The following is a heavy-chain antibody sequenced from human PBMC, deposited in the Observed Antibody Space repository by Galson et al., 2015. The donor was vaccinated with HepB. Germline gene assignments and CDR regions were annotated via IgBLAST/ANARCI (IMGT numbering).Heavy chain of an antibody. CDR2: IYSGGST. CDR1: GFTVSSNY. J-gene: IGHJ6*02. Sequence: SLRLSCAASGFTVSSNYMSWVRQAPGKGLEWVSVIYSGGSTYYADSVKGRFTISRDNSKNTMYLQMNSLRAEDTAVYYCARDIGDYDILTGYYTPRGGSGMDVWGQGTTVTVSS. V-gene: IGHV3-53*01. D-gene: IGHD3-9*01. CDR3: ARDIGDYDILTGYYTPRGGSGMDV.